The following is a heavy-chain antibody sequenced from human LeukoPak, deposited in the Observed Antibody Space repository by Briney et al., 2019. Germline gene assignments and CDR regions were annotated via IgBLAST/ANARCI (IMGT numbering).Heavy chain of an antibody. J-gene: IGHJ6*03. CDR1: GFTFSSYA. D-gene: IGHD6-6*01. Sequence: GGSLRLSCAASGFTFSSYAMSWVRQAPGKGLEWVSAISGSGGSTYYADSVKGRFTISRDNSKNTLYLQMNSLRAEDTAVYYCAKDRGCIAARPCYYMDVWGKGTTVTVSS. CDR2: ISGSGGST. CDR3: AKDRGCIAARPCYYMDV. V-gene: IGHV3-23*01.